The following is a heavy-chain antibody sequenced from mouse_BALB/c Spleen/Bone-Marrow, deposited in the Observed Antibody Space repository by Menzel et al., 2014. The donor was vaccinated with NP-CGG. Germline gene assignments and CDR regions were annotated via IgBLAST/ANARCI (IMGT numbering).Heavy chain of an antibody. Sequence: QVQLQQSGAELVKPGDSVKLSCKTSGYTYTNYWIQWVKQGPGQGLGWIGEIFPGIGTTYSNEKFKGKATLTIDTSSSPAYMQLSSLTSEDSAVYFCARGGNYSYWGQRTTLTVSS. D-gene: IGHD2-1*01. CDR1: GYTYTNYW. CDR3: ARGGNYSY. V-gene: IGHV1S132*01. J-gene: IGHJ2*01. CDR2: IFPGIGTT.